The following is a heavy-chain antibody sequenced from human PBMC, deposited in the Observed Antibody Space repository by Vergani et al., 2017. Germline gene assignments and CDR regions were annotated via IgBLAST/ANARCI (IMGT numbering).Heavy chain of an antibody. CDR1: GYTFSNYY. CDR2: INPSGGHT. D-gene: IGHD3-9*01. CDR3: ARGDYGILTGERD. Sequence: QVQVVQSGAEVKKSGASVKVSCKTSGYTFSNYYMHWVRQAPGQGLEWMGIINPSGGHTNYAQKFQGRVTMTRDTSTRTVYMELSSLRSEDTAIYYWARGDYGILTGERDWGKGTLVTVSA. V-gene: IGHV1-46*03. J-gene: IGHJ4*02.